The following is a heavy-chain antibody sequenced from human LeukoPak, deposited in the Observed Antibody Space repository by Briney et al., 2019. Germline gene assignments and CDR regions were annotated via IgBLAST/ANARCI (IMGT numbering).Heavy chain of an antibody. CDR1: GGSISSGGYY. J-gene: IGHJ4*02. D-gene: IGHD1-26*01. CDR3: ARPGGSYSLPHLGY. V-gene: IGHV4-30-2*01. CDR2: IYHSGST. Sequence: SETLSLTCTVSGGSISSGGYYWSWIRQPPGKGLEWIGYIYHSGSTYYNPSLKSRVTISVDRSKNQFSLKLSSVTAADTAVYYCARPGGSYSLPHLGYWGQGTLVTVSS.